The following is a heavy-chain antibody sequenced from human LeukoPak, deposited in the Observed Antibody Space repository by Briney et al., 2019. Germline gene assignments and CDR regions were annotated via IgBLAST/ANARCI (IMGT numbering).Heavy chain of an antibody. D-gene: IGHD6-19*01. J-gene: IGHJ4*02. CDR2: INPNSGDT. V-gene: IGHV1-2*02. CDR3: ARVAVADPKYYFDY. Sequence: GASVKVSCKASGYNFGGFYLHWVRQAPGQGLEWMGLINPNSGDTIFAQKFQDRVTMTSDTSSSTAYMELSRLRSDDTAVYSCARVAVADPKYYFDYWGQGTLVTVSS. CDR1: GYNFGGFY.